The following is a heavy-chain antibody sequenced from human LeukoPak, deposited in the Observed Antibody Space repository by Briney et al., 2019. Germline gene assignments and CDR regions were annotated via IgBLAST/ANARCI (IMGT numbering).Heavy chain of an antibody. J-gene: IGHJ5*02. D-gene: IGHD3-22*01. CDR3: ARSDDSSGYYKNWFDP. Sequence: ASVKVSCKASGYTFTGYYMHWVRQAPGQGLEWMGWINPNSGGTNYAQKFQGRVTMTRDTSISTAYVELSRLRSDDTAVYYCARSDDSSGYYKNWFDPWGQGTLVTVSS. V-gene: IGHV1-2*02. CDR2: INPNSGGT. CDR1: GYTFTGYY.